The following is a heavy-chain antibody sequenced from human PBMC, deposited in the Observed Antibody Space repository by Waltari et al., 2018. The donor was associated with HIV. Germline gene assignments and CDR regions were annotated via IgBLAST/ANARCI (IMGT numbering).Heavy chain of an antibody. CDR3: ARVTSGSVVDY. D-gene: IGHD1-26*01. V-gene: IGHV4-61*02. J-gene: IGHJ4*02. CDR2: IYTGGNT. CDR1: GGSISSGRYY. Sequence: QVQLHDAGPGLAKPSHTLSLTCTLSGGSISSGRYYWSLIRRPAEQGLEWLGRIYTGGNTNYHPALKSRVTISVDTSKNQFSLNLSSVAAADTAVYYCARVTSGSVVDYWGQGTLVTVSS.